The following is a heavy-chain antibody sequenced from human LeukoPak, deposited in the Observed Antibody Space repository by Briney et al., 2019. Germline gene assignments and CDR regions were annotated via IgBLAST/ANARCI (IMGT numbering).Heavy chain of an antibody. D-gene: IGHD6-19*01. CDR3: ARDFVRYSSGWQNFDY. CDR2: ISSSSSYI. CDR1: GFTFSSYS. V-gene: IGHV3-21*01. Sequence: GGSLRLSCAASGFTFSSYSMNWVRQAPGKGLEWVSSISSSSSYIYYADSVKGRFTISRDNAKNSLYLQMNSLRAEGTAVYYCARDFVRYSSGWQNFDYWGQGTLVTVSS. J-gene: IGHJ4*02.